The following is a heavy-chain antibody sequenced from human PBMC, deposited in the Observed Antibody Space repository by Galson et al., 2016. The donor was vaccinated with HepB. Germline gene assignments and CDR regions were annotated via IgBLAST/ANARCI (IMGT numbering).Heavy chain of an antibody. D-gene: IGHD7-27*01. Sequence: TLSLTCSVSGGPISSVGYYWSWIRQPPGKGLEWIGYSDYSGSTYYNPSLKSRITISIDSSKNQFSLKVNSVTAADTALYYCARETGTHWYFDLWGRGTLITVSS. J-gene: IGHJ2*01. CDR3: ARETGTHWYFDL. CDR2: SDYSGST. CDR1: GGPISSVGYY. V-gene: IGHV4-30-4*08.